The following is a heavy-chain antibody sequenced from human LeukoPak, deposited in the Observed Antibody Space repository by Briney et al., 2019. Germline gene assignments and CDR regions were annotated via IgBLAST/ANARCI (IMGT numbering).Heavy chain of an antibody. CDR1: GFTFSSHA. Sequence: GGSLRLSCAAAGFTFSSHAMTWVRQAPGKGLEWVSVMSSSGGTTNYADSVRGRFTISRDNSKNTLYLQMNSLRAEDTAVYYCAKKIAAVPTTYSDFWGQGTLVTVSS. CDR3: AKKIAAVPTTYSDF. J-gene: IGHJ4*02. CDR2: MSSSGGTT. D-gene: IGHD6-13*01. V-gene: IGHV3-23*01.